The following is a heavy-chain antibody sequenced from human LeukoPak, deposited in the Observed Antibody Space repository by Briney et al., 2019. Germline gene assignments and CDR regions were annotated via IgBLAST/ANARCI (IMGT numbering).Heavy chain of an antibody. CDR1: GYTFTGYY. Sequence: GASVKVSCKASGYTFTGYYMHWVRQAPGQGLEWMGRINPNSGGTNYAQKFQGRVTMTRDTSISTAYMELSRPRSDDTAVYYCARAQDGGYGSFDYWGQGTLVTVSS. V-gene: IGHV1-2*06. CDR3: ARAQDGGYGSFDY. D-gene: IGHD5-18*01. J-gene: IGHJ4*02. CDR2: INPNSGGT.